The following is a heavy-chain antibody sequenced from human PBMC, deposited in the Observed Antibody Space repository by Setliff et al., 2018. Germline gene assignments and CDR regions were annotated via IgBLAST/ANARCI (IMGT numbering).Heavy chain of an antibody. CDR1: GGSISSSSYY. CDR3: ARVPRFTDTRNAFDI. Sequence: SETLSLTCTVSGGSISSSSYYWGWIRQPPGKGLEWIGGIYYSGSTYYNPSLKSRVTISVDTSKNQFSLKLSSVTAADTAVYYCARVPRFTDTRNAFDIWGQGTMVTVSS. D-gene: IGHD5-18*01. V-gene: IGHV4-39*07. J-gene: IGHJ3*02. CDR2: IYYSGST.